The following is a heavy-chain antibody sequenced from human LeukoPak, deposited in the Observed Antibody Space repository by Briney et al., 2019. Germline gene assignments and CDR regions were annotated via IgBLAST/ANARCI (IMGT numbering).Heavy chain of an antibody. J-gene: IGHJ5*02. Sequence: PGGSLRLSCTASGFTFSSYAMSWVRQAPGKGLEWVSAISGSGGSTYYADSVKGRFTISRDNSKNTLYLQMNSLRAEDTAVYYCAKDQVTMVRGAGFDWFDPWGQGTLVTVSS. CDR3: AKDQVTMVRGAGFDWFDP. V-gene: IGHV3-23*01. CDR2: ISGSGGST. D-gene: IGHD3-10*01. CDR1: GFTFSSYA.